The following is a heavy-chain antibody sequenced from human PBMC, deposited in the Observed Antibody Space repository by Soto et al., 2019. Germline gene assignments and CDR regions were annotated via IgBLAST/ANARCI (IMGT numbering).Heavy chain of an antibody. V-gene: IGHV1-69*12. CDR1: GGTFSSYA. CDR2: IIPIFGTA. D-gene: IGHD6-13*01. J-gene: IGHJ6*02. Sequence: QVQLVQSGAEVKKPGSSVKVSCKASGGTFSSYAISWVRQAPGQGLEWMGGIIPIFGTANYAQKFQGRVTITADESTSTADMELSSLRSEDTAVYYCARDRVKGIAEAAPTYYYYGMDVWGQGTTVTVSS. CDR3: ARDRVKGIAEAAPTYYYYGMDV.